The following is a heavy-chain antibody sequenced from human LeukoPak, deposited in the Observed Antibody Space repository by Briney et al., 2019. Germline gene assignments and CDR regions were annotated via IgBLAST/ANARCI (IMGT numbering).Heavy chain of an antibody. J-gene: IGHJ5*02. Sequence: GRSLRLSCAASGFTFDDYAMHWVRQAPGKGLEWVSGISWNSGSIGYADSVKGRFTISRDNAENSLYLQMNSLRAEDTALYYCAKGTSGSYSRNWFDPWGQGTLVTVSS. D-gene: IGHD1-26*01. CDR2: ISWNSGSI. V-gene: IGHV3-9*01. CDR3: AKGTSGSYSRNWFDP. CDR1: GFTFDDYA.